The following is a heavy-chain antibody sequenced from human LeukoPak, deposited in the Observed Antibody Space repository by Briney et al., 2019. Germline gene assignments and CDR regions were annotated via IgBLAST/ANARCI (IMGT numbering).Heavy chain of an antibody. CDR1: GGTFSSYA. D-gene: IGHD3-10*01. CDR3: ADLCSSYGSGRPFDY. V-gene: IGHV1-69*04. Sequence: ASVKVSCKASGGTFSSYAISWVRQAPGQGLEWMGRIIPILGIANYAQKFQGRGTITADKSTSTAYMELSSLRSEDTAVYYCADLCSSYGSGRPFDYWGQGTLVTVSS. J-gene: IGHJ4*02. CDR2: IIPILGIA.